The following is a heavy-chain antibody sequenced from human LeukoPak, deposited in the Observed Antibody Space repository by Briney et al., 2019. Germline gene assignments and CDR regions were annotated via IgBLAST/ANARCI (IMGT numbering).Heavy chain of an antibody. J-gene: IGHJ4*02. CDR3: AKDLTVTTLGYFDS. CDR2: IRGSDIST. Sequence: GGSLRLSCAASGFTFSTYAMTWVRQAPGKGLEWVSSIRGSDISTYYADSVKGRFAISRDNSKNTLYLHMNSLRAEDTAVYYCAKDLTVTTLGYFDSWAQGTLVTVSS. D-gene: IGHD4-17*01. CDR1: GFTFSTYA. V-gene: IGHV3-23*01.